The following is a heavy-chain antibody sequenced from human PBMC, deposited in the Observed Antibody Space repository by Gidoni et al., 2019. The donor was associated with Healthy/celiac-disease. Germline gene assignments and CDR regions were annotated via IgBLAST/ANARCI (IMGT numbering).Heavy chain of an antibody. D-gene: IGHD2-2*01. CDR3: AREEYVVVPAAMGFVGYYYGMDV. CDR2: ISAYNGNT. Sequence: QVQLVQSGAEVKKPGASVKVSCKASGYTFTSYGISWVRQAPGQGLEWMGWISAYNGNTNYAQKLQGRVTMTTDTSTSTAYMELRSLRSDDTAVYYCAREEYVVVPAAMGFVGYYYGMDVWGQGTTVTVSS. J-gene: IGHJ6*02. CDR1: GYTFTSYG. V-gene: IGHV1-18*01.